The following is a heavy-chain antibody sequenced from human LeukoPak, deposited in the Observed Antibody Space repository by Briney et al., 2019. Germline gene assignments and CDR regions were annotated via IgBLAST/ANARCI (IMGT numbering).Heavy chain of an antibody. V-gene: IGHV3-30*01. CDR3: ARDRSAYNWNYWRSYFDY. Sequence: QPGRSLRLSCAASGFTFSSYAMHWVRQAPGKGLEWVAVISYDGSNKYYADSVKGRFTISRDNSKNTPYLQMNSLRAEDTAVCYCARDRSAYNWNYWRSYFDYWGQGTLVTVSS. CDR1: GFTFSSYA. J-gene: IGHJ4*02. D-gene: IGHD1-7*01. CDR2: ISYDGSNK.